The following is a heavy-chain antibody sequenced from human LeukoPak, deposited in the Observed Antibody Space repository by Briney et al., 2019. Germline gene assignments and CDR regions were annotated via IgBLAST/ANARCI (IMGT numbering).Heavy chain of an antibody. CDR2: IKDDGSDK. J-gene: IGHJ4*02. CDR1: GFTFSSYG. Sequence: GGSLRLSCAASGFTFSSYGMHWVRQAPGKGLEWVANIKDDGSDKYYVDSVKGRFFITKDNAKNSLYLQMNSLRVEDTAVYYCARETRPMVRGVMGQFDYWGQGTLVTVSS. D-gene: IGHD3-10*01. CDR3: ARETRPMVRGVMGQFDY. V-gene: IGHV3-7*01.